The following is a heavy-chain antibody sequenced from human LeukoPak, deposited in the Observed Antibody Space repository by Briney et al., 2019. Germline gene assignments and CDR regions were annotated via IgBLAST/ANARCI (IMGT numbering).Heavy chain of an antibody. J-gene: IGHJ3*02. CDR1: GGSISSYY. Sequence: SETLSLTCTVSGGSISSYYWSWIRQPPGRGLEWIGYIYYSGSTNYNPSLKSRVTISVDTSKNQFSLKLSSVTAADTAVYYCARREASGWYLISSDAFDIWGQGTMVTVSS. D-gene: IGHD6-19*01. CDR3: ARREASGWYLISSDAFDI. V-gene: IGHV4-59*08. CDR2: IYYSGST.